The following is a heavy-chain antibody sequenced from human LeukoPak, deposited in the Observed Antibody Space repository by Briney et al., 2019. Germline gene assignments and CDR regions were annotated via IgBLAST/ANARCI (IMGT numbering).Heavy chain of an antibody. J-gene: IGHJ5*02. V-gene: IGHV4-4*09. CDR3: ARRSSAAGTFWFDP. CDR2: IHTSGIT. Sequence: SETLSLTCTVSGDSISSHYWSWLRQPPGKGLEWIGYIHTSGITNYNPSLKSRVTISVDTSKNQLSLKLTSVTAADTAVYYCARRSSAAGTFWFDPWGQGTPVTVSS. D-gene: IGHD6-13*01. CDR1: GDSISSHY.